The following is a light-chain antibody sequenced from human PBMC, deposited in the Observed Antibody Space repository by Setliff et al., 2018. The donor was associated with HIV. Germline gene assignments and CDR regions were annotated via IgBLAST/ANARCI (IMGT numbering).Light chain of an antibody. CDR3: CSYARGSTYV. Sequence: QSVLAQPASVSGSPGQSITISCTGTSSDIGRYNYVSWYQQYPGRGPTLVIFDVSERPSGVSNCFSGSKSGNTASLIISGLQPDDEADYYCCSYARGSTYVFGSGTKVTVL. CDR2: DVS. CDR1: SSDIGRYNY. J-gene: IGLJ1*01. V-gene: IGLV2-14*03.